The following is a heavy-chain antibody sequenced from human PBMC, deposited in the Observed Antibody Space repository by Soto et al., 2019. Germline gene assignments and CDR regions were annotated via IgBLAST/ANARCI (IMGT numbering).Heavy chain of an antibody. J-gene: IGHJ6*02. CDR2: MNPNSGNT. Sequence: QVQLVQSGAEVKKPGASVKVSCKASGYTFISYDINWVRQATGQGLEWMGWMNPNSGNTGYAQKFQGRVTMTRNTSISTAYMELSSLRSEDTAVYYCARPLIVVVPAARYYYGMDVWGQGTTVTVSS. V-gene: IGHV1-8*01. CDR3: ARPLIVVVPAARYYYGMDV. D-gene: IGHD2-2*01. CDR1: GYTFISYD.